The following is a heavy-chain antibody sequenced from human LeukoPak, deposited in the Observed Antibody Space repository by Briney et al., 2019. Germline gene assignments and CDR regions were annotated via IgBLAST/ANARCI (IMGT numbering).Heavy chain of an antibody. Sequence: ASVKVSCKASGYTFTSYGISWVRQAPGQGLEWMGWISAYNGNTNYAQKLQGRVTMTTDTSTSTAYMELRSLRSDDTAMYYCARCAVATVTTSPGPGDYWGQGTLVTVSS. CDR2: ISAYNGNT. D-gene: IGHD4-17*01. CDR1: GYTFTSYG. J-gene: IGHJ4*02. CDR3: ARCAVATVTTSPGPGDY. V-gene: IGHV1-18*01.